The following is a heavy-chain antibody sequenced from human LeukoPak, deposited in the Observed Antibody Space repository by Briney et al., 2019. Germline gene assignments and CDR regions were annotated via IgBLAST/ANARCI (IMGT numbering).Heavy chain of an antibody. J-gene: IGHJ3*02. CDR3: ARLRNYGDYVSDAFDI. CDR1: GGSISSYY. V-gene: IGHV4-59*08. Sequence: PSETLSLTCTVSGGSISSYYWSWIRQPPGTGLEWIGYIYYSGSTNYNPSLKSRVTISVDTSKNQFSLKLSSVTAADTAVYYCARLRNYGDYVSDAFDIWGQGTMVTVSS. D-gene: IGHD4-17*01. CDR2: IYYSGST.